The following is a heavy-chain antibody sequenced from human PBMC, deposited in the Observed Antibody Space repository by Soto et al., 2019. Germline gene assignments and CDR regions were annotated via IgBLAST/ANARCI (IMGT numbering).Heavy chain of an antibody. CDR1: GVSVSSPSFY. D-gene: IGHD2-15*01. CDR2: LYYIVRA. J-gene: IGHJ4*02. CDR3: TSQTTGGYPPQAFDH. V-gene: IGHV4-39*01. Sequence: SQTLCVPWSFCGVSVSSPSFYWAWVRQSPGKGLEWIGSLYYIVRAYYSRSLKSRITISADSSRNQFSLTLASVTAGDTGLYFCTSQTTGGYPPQAFDHWGEGALVTVS.